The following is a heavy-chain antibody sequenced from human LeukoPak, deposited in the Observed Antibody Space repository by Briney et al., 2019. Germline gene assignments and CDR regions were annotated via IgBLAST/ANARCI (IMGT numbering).Heavy chain of an antibody. D-gene: IGHD3-16*02. V-gene: IGHV3-23*01. CDR3: ARDRGIVNFDDAFDI. CDR2: ISGSDDST. Sequence: GGSLRLSCAASGFTFSSYSMNWVRQAPGKGLEWVSVISGSDDSTYYADSVKGRFTISRDNSKNTLYLQMNSLRGDDTAVYYCARDRGIVNFDDAFDIWGRGTMVTVSS. CDR1: GFTFSSYS. J-gene: IGHJ3*02.